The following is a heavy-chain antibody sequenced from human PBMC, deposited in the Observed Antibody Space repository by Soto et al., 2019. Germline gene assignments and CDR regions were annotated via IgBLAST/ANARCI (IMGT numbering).Heavy chain of an antibody. Sequence: SETLSLTCTFSGGSISSSLFYWGWIRQPPGKGLEWIGSIFYRGNTRYNPSLKSRVTISVDTSRNQFSLKVTSVTAADTAVYYCARHRLTREAFDAFDLWGQGAMVTVSS. CDR1: GGSISSSLFY. J-gene: IGHJ3*01. CDR3: ARHRLTREAFDAFDL. V-gene: IGHV4-39*01. D-gene: IGHD3-10*01. CDR2: IFYRGNT.